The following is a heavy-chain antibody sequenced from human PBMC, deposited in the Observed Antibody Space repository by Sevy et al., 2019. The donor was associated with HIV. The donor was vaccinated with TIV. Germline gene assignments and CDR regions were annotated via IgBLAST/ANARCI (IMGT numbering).Heavy chain of an antibody. V-gene: IGHV3-11*01. J-gene: IGHJ6*02. CDR3: ARDHVKDGDLGDYYYFAMDV. CDR2: ISGSDNTI. D-gene: IGHD4-17*01. Sequence: LGGSLRLSCAASGFTFSDYYMSWIRQAPGKGLEWLSYISGSDNTIYYADSVKGRFTISRDNAKNSLYLQMNSLRAEDTAVYYCARDHVKDGDLGDYYYFAMDVWGQGTSVTVSS. CDR1: GFTFSDYY.